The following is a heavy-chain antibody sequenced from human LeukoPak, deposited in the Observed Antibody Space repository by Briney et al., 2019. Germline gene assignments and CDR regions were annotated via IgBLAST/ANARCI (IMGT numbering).Heavy chain of an antibody. Sequence: SETLSLTCTVSGGSISSYYWSWIRQPPGKGLEWIGYIYYSGSTNYNPSLESRVTISVDTSKNQFSLKLGSVTAADTAVYYCARGAVPDFDYWGQGTLVTVSS. CDR3: ARGAVPDFDY. D-gene: IGHD2-2*01. CDR2: IYYSGST. CDR1: GGSISSYY. V-gene: IGHV4-59*12. J-gene: IGHJ4*02.